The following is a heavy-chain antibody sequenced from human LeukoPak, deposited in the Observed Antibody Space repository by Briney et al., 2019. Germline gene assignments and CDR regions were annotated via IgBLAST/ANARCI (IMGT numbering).Heavy chain of an antibody. D-gene: IGHD2-15*01. J-gene: IGHJ4*02. V-gene: IGHV3-23*01. CDR3: AKNVVVKRYFDY. Sequence: GGSLRLSCAASGFTFSNHAMSWVRQAPGKELQGVSVISGSGRTTEYADSVKGRFTISRDNSKNTLSLQMNSLRVEDTAIYYCAKNVVVKRYFDYWGQGTLITVSS. CDR2: ISGSGRTT. CDR1: GFTFSNHA.